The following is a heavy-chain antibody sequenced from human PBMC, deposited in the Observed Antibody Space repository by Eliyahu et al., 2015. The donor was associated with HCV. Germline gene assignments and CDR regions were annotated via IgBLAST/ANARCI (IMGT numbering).Heavy chain of an antibody. CDR2: IKSKTDGGTT. D-gene: IGHD3-10*01. Sequence: EVQLVESGGGLVKPGGSLRXXCAASGFTFXXXWMSGXRXAPGKGLEWXGRIKSKTDGGTTDYAAPVKGRFTISRDDSKSTLYLQMNSLKTEDTAVYYCTTGAPGGFDYYLDVWGQGTTVTVSS. CDR1: GFTFXXXW. CDR3: TTGAPGGFDYYLDV. V-gene: IGHV3-15*01. J-gene: IGHJ6*03.